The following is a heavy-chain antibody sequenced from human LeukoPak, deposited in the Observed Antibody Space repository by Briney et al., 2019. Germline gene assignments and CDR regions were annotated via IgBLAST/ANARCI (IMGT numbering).Heavy chain of an antibody. Sequence: PGGSLRLSRAASRFTFSTYSMNWVRQAPGKGLEWVSSISSRSTYIYYADSVKGRFTISRDNAKNSLYLQMNNLRAEDTAMFYCATSMAQDVDAFHIWGQGTMVTVSS. CDR1: RFTFSTYS. CDR2: ISSRSTYI. D-gene: IGHD2-21*01. J-gene: IGHJ3*02. V-gene: IGHV3-21*01. CDR3: ATSMAQDVDAFHI.